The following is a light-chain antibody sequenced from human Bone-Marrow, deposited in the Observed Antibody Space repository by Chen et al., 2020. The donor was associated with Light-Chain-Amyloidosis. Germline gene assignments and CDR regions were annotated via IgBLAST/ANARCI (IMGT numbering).Light chain of an antibody. J-gene: IGLJ2*01. CDR3: SSFTSSTTVV. CDR1: SSDVGGYKF. V-gene: IGLV2-14*03. Sequence: SALTKLASESGSHGQAITISCTGTSSDVGGYKFVHWYQQHPVKTTKVVIFDVRNRPSGVSDRFSGSKSGNTASLTISWLQAEDEADYYCSSFTSSTTVVFGGGTKVTV. CDR2: DVR.